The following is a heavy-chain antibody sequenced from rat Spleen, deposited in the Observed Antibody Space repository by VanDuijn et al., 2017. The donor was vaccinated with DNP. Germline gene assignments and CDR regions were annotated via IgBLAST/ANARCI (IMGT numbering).Heavy chain of an antibody. CDR1: GYTFTSYY. CDR2: INTGSGGT. CDR3: ARPIYNNYWYFDF. V-gene: IGHV1-43*01. D-gene: IGHD1-10*01. J-gene: IGHJ1*01. Sequence: QVQLRQSGAEPAKPGSSVKISCEASGYTFTSYYLTWIKQTTGQGLEYIGYINTGSGGTKYNEKFKGKATLTVDKSSSTAFMQLSSLTPDDSAVYYCARPIYNNYWYFDFWGPGTMVTVSS.